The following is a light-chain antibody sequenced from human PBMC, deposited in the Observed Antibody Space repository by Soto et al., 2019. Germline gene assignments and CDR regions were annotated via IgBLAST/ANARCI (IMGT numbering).Light chain of an antibody. V-gene: IGLV4-60*02. J-gene: IGLJ3*02. CDR2: LEGSRSY. Sequence: QPVLTQSSSASASLGSSVKLTCTLSSGHSSYIIAWHQQQPGKAPRYLMKLEGSRSYNKGSGVPDRFSGSSSGADRYLTISNLQFEDEADYYCETWDSNTHVFGAGTKVTVL. CDR1: SGHSSYI. CDR3: ETWDSNTHV.